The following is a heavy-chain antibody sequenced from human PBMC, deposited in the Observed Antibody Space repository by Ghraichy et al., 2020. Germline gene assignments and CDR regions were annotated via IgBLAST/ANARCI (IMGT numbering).Heavy chain of an antibody. CDR3: ARDAPHQMGYCSGGSCYTGGDY. V-gene: IGHV3-21*01. CDR2: ISSSSSYI. J-gene: IGHJ4*02. CDR1: GFTFSSYS. Sequence: GGSLRLSCAASGFTFSSYSMNWVRQAPGKGLEWVSSISSSSSYIYYADSVKGRFTISRDNAKNSLYLQMNSLRAEDTAVYYCARDAPHQMGYCSGGSCYTGGDYWGQGTLVTVSS. D-gene: IGHD2-15*01.